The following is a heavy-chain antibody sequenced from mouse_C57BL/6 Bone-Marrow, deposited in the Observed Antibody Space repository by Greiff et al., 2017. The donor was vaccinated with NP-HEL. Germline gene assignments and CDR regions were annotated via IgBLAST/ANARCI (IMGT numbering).Heavy chain of an antibody. Sequence: VQLQQSGTVLARPGASVKMSCKTSGYTFTSYWMHWVKQRPGQGLEWIGAIYPGNSDTSYNQKFKGKAKLTAVTSASTAYMELSSLTNEDSAVYYCTRWRYYGNFFDYWGQGTTLTVSS. CDR1: GYTFTSYW. J-gene: IGHJ2*01. V-gene: IGHV1-5*01. D-gene: IGHD2-1*01. CDR2: IYPGNSDT. CDR3: TRWRYYGNFFDY.